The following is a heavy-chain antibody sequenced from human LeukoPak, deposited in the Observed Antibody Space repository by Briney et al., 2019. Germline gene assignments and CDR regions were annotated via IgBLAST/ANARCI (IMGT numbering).Heavy chain of an antibody. CDR3: ARILGITGRYYFDY. Sequence: GSLRLSCAASGSTFSSYWMSWVRQAPGKGLEWVANIKQDGSEKHYVDSVKGRFTISRDNAKNSLYLQMNSLRAEDTAVYYCARILGITGRYYFDYWGQGTLVTVSS. J-gene: IGHJ4*02. V-gene: IGHV3-7*01. CDR2: IKQDGSEK. CDR1: GSTFSSYW. D-gene: IGHD1-20*01.